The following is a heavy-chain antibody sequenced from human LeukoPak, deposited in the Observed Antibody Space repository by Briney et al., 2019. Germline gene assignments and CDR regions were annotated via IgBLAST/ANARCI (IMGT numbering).Heavy chain of an antibody. CDR2: ISSAGSST. CDR1: GFTFSSYW. Sequence: GGSLRLSCAASGFTFSSYWMHWVRQAPGKGLGWVSRISSAGSSTSYADSVKGRFTISRDNAKNTLYLQMNSLRAEDTAVYYCARDDSSGWWGADAFDIWGQGTMVTVSS. D-gene: IGHD6-19*01. V-gene: IGHV3-74*01. J-gene: IGHJ3*02. CDR3: ARDDSSGWWGADAFDI.